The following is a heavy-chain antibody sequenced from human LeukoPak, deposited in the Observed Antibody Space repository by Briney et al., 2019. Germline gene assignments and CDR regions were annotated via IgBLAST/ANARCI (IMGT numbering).Heavy chain of an antibody. D-gene: IGHD2/OR15-2a*01. CDR3: ARARIRRDRGSLFDY. V-gene: IGHV1-69*05. J-gene: IGHJ4*02. Sequence: SVKVSCKASGYTFTSYYMHWVRQAPGQGLEWMGRIIPIFGTANYAQKFQGRVTITTDESTSTAYMELSSLRSEDTAVYYCARARIRRDRGSLFDYWGQGTLVTVSS. CDR1: GYTFTSYY. CDR2: IIPIFGTA.